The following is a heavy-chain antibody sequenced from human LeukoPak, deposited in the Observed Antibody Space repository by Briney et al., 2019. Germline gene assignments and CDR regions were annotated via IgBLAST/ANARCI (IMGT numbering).Heavy chain of an antibody. J-gene: IGHJ4*02. CDR3: ARHERSIEYGAPRGAFDY. D-gene: IGHD4-17*01. CDR2: IYPGDSDT. Sequence: RGESLKISCKGSGYSFTSYWIGWVRQMPGKGLEWMGIIYPGDSDTRYSPSFQGQVTISADKSISTAYLQWSSLKASDTAMYYCARHERSIEYGAPRGAFDYWGQGTLVTVSS. V-gene: IGHV5-51*01. CDR1: GYSFTSYW.